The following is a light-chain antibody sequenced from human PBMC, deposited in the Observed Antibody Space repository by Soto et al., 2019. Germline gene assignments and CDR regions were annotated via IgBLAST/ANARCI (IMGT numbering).Light chain of an antibody. V-gene: IGLV2-14*03. CDR1: SVDVGGFEY. J-gene: IGLJ1*01. Sequence: QSVLTQPASVSGSPGRSIAISCTGTSVDVGGFEYVSWYQQHPGKVPKLMIYDVNNRPSGVSNRFSGSKSGNTASLTISGLQAEDEADYFCSSYRSTNSYVFGTGTKLTV. CDR2: DVN. CDR3: SSYRSTNSYV.